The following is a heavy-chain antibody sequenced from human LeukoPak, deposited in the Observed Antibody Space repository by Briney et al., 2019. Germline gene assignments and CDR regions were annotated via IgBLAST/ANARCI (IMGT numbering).Heavy chain of an antibody. CDR1: GFIFSSYG. CDR2: IWFDGSNK. V-gene: IGHV3-33*01. Sequence: PGRSLRLSCAASGFIFSSYGMHWVRQAPGKGLEWVAVIWFDGSNKYYADSVKGRFTISRDNSKNKLYLQMNSLRAEDTAVFYCARSTYFGDYWGQGILVTVSS. CDR3: ARSTYFGDY. D-gene: IGHD2/OR15-2a*01. J-gene: IGHJ4*02.